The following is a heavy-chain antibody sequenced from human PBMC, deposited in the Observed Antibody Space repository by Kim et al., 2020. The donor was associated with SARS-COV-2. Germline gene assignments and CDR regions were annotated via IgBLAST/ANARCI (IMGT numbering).Heavy chain of an antibody. V-gene: IGHV3-30-3*01. CDR2: ISYNGSNK. Sequence: GGSLRLSCAASGFTFSSYTMHWVRQAPGKGLEWVAVISYNGSNKYYADSVKGRFTISRDNAKNTLYLQMNSLRAEDTAVYYCARARSGNYVDACDIWGQGTMVTVSS. J-gene: IGHJ3*02. CDR1: GFTFSSYT. D-gene: IGHD3-22*01. CDR3: ARARSGNYVDACDI.